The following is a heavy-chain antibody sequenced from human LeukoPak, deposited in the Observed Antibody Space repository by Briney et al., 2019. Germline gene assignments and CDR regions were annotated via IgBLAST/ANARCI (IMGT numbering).Heavy chain of an antibody. CDR3: ARGYSSGSRWLDY. V-gene: IGHV3-33*01. CDR1: GFTFSSYG. Sequence: PGRSLGLSRAASGFTFSSYGMHWVRQAPGKGLEWVAVIWYDGSNKYYADSVKGRFTISRDNSKNTLYLQMNSLRAEDTAVYYCARGYSSGSRWLDYWGQGTLVTVSS. D-gene: IGHD3-22*01. J-gene: IGHJ4*02. CDR2: IWYDGSNK.